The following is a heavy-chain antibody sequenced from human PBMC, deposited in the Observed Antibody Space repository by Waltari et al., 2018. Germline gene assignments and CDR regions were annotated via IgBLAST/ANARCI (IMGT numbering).Heavy chain of an antibody. CDR1: GCSFRRSD. Sequence: QVQLEQSGAEMVKPGASVRVSCTASGCSFRRSDISWVRQAPGQGLEWMGWMNTNSGNTGYAEKFQGRVTITRNTSINTAYMDLSGLRSEDTAVYYCARGSGDLDIWGQGTMVTVSS. V-gene: IGHV1-8*03. D-gene: IGHD2-21*01. CDR2: MNTNSGNT. CDR3: ARGSGDLDI. J-gene: IGHJ3*02.